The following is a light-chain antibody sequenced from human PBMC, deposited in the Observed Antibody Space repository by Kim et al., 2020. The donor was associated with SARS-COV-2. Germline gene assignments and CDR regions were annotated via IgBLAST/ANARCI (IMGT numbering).Light chain of an antibody. V-gene: IGLV1-47*01. J-gene: IGLJ3*02. CDR3: AAWDDSLSGWV. CDR2: KND. CDR1: SSNIGNNF. Sequence: GQRVTISCSGSSSNIGNNFVYWYQQFPGTAPKLLIYKNDQRPSGVPDRFSGSKSGTSASLAISGFRSEHEADYYCAAWDDSLSGWVFGGGTQLTVL.